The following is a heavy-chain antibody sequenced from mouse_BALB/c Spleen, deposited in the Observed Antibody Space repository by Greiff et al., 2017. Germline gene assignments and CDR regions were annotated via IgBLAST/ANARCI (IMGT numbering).Heavy chain of an antibody. Sequence: QVHVKQSGAELVRPGSSVKISCKASGYAFSSYWMNWVKQRPGQGLEWIGQIYPGDGDTNYNGKFKGKATLTADKSSSTAYMQLSSLTSEDSAVYFCAREGVRMDYWGQGTSVTVSS. CDR2: IYPGDGDT. CDR3: AREGVRMDY. J-gene: IGHJ4*01. CDR1: GYAFSSYW. V-gene: IGHV1-80*01. D-gene: IGHD2-14*01.